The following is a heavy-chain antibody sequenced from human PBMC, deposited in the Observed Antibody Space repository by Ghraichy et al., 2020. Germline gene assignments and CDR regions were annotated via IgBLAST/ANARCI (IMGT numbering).Heavy chain of an antibody. Sequence: ASVKVSCKVSGYTLTELSIHWVRQAPGKGLEWMGGLDPEDGETIYAQKFQGRVTMTEDTSTDIAYMELSSLRSEDTAMYYCATFDVWGSDRRYDAFDMWGQGTMVTVSS. CDR1: GYTLTELS. V-gene: IGHV1-24*01. D-gene: IGHD3-16*02. CDR3: ATFDVWGSDRRYDAFDM. CDR2: LDPEDGET. J-gene: IGHJ3*02.